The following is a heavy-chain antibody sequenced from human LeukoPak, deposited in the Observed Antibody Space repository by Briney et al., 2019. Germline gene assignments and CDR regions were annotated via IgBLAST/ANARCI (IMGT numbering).Heavy chain of an antibody. Sequence: PSETLSLTCTVSGGSISSGGYYWRWIRQHPGKGLEWIGYIYYSGSTYYNPSLKSRVTISVDTSKNQFSLKLSSVTAADTAVYYCARCRAAAGTPFDYWGQGTLVTVSS. CDR3: ARCRAAAGTPFDY. CDR1: GGSISSGGYY. CDR2: IYYSGST. J-gene: IGHJ4*02. V-gene: IGHV4-31*03. D-gene: IGHD6-13*01.